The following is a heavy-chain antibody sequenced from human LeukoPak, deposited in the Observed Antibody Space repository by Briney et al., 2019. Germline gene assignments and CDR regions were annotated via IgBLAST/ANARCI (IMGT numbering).Heavy chain of an antibody. CDR2: IYYSGST. CDR1: GGSISSSSYY. CDR3: ASKAKYSSRAARPGWGDWFDP. J-gene: IGHJ5*02. V-gene: IGHV4-39*07. Sequence: SETLSLTCTVSGGSISSSSYYWGWIRQPPGKGLEWIGSIYYSGSTYYNPSLKSRVTILVDTSKNQFSLKLSSVTAADTAVYYCASKAKYSSRAARPGWGDWFDPWGQGTLVTVSS. D-gene: IGHD6-6*01.